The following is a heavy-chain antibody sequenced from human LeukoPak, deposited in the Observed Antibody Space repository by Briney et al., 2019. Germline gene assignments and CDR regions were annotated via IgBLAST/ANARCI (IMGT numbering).Heavy chain of an antibody. CDR1: GGSFSGYY. J-gene: IGHJ3*02. CDR3: ARVDCSSTSCSEAFDI. D-gene: IGHD2-2*01. Sequence: SETLSLTCVVYGGSFSGYYWSWIRQPPGKGLEWMGEINHSGSTNYNPSLKSRVTISVDTSKNQFSLMLSSVTAADTAVYYCARVDCSSTSCSEAFDIWGQGTMVTVSS. V-gene: IGHV4-34*01. CDR2: INHSGST.